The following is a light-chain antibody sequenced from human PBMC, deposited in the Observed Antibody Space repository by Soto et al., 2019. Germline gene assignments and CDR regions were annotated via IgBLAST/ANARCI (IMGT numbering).Light chain of an antibody. CDR3: HKYYSTPLT. CDR1: QSVLYSSNNKNY. V-gene: IGKV4-1*01. CDR2: WAS. Sequence: DIVMTQSPDSLAVSLGERATINCKSSQSVLYSSNNKNYLAWYQQKPGQPPKLLIYWASTRESGVPDRFSGSGSGKNSPLTTGSLQVEDGEVYYGHKYYSTPLTFGGGPKVEIK. J-gene: IGKJ4*01.